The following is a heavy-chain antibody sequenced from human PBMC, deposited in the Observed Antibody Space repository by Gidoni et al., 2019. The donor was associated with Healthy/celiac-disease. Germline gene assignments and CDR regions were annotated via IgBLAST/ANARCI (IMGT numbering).Heavy chain of an antibody. Sequence: QVTLKETGPALVTPTQTLTLTCTFPGFPLSTSGIRVSWIRQPPGKALEWLARIDWDDDKFYSTSLKTRLTISKDTSKNQVVLTMTNMDPVDTATYYCARTARWWAFDIWGQGTMVTVSS. CDR1: GFPLSTSGIR. CDR3: ARTARWWAFDI. V-gene: IGHV2-70*04. CDR2: IDWDDDK. D-gene: IGHD2-15*01. J-gene: IGHJ3*02.